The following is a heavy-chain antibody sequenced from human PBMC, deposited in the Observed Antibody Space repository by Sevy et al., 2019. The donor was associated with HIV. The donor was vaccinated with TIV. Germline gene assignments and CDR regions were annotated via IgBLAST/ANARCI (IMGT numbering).Heavy chain of an antibody. CDR2: ISNNGGRT. CDR3: AKGTSDTSGYFSKFDY. D-gene: IGHD3-22*01. Sequence: GGCLRLSCTIAGFTFSRYAMSWVRQAPGKGLEWVSTISNNGGRTNYADFVKGRFTVSRDNSNNTLFLQLNSVRVEDTATDYCAKGTSDTSGYFSKFDYWGQGTLVTVSS. V-gene: IGHV3-23*01. CDR1: GFTFSRYA. J-gene: IGHJ4*02.